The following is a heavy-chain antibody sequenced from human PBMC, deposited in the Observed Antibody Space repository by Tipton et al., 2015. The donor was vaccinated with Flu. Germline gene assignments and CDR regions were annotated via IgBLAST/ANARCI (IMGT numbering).Heavy chain of an antibody. CDR3: ARGDCSSTSCLDY. J-gene: IGHJ4*02. Sequence: LRLSCTVSGGSISSYYWSWIRQPPGKGLEWIGYIYYSGSTNYNPSLKSRVTISVDTSKNQFSLKLSSVTAADTAVYYCARGDCSSTSCLDYWGQGTLATVSS. CDR1: GGSISSYY. V-gene: IGHV4-59*01. CDR2: IYYSGST. D-gene: IGHD2-2*01.